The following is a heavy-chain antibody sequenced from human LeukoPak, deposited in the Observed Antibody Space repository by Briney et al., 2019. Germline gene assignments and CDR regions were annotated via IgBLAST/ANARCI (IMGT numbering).Heavy chain of an antibody. CDR2: ITGDDSNI. J-gene: IGHJ6*03. V-gene: IGHV3-11*04. CDR3: ARGPQVVGYYYIDV. Sequence: GGSLRLSCAASGFTFSDYYMSWIRQAPGKGLEWVSYITGDDSNIYYADSVKGRFTISRDNAKNTLYLQMNSLRVEDTAVYYCARGPQVVGYYYIDVWGTGTTVTVSS. CDR1: GFTFSDYY. D-gene: IGHD2-15*01.